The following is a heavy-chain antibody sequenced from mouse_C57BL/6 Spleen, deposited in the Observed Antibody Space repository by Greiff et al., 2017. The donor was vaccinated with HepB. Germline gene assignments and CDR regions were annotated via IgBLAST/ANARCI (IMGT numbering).Heavy chain of an antibody. J-gene: IGHJ4*01. CDR2: INYDGSST. D-gene: IGHD2-4*01. Sequence: EVMLVESEGGLVQPGSSMKLSCTASGFTFSDYYMAWVRQVPEKGLEWVANINYDGSSTYYLDSLKSRFIISRDNAKNILYLQMSSLKSEDTATYYCARARYDYDWALGYAMDYWGQGTSVTVSS. CDR3: ARARYDYDWALGYAMDY. CDR1: GFTFSDYY. V-gene: IGHV5-16*01.